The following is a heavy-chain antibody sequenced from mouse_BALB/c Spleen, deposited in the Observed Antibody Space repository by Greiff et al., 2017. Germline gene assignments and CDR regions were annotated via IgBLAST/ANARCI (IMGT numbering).Heavy chain of an antibody. J-gene: IGHJ3*01. D-gene: IGHD2-2*01. CDR1: GFSLTSYG. Sequence: VKLVESGPGLVAPSQSLSITCTVSGFSLTSYGVHWVRQPPGKGLEWLGVIWAGGSTNYNSALMSRLSISKDNSKSQVFLKMNSLQTDDTAMYYCARDGYDGGFAYWGQGTLVTVSA. CDR3: ARDGYDGGFAY. CDR2: IWAGGST. V-gene: IGHV2-9*02.